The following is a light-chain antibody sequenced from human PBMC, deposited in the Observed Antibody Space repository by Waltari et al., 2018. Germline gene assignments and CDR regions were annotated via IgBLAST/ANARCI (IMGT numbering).Light chain of an antibody. CDR3: QNHERLPAT. Sequence: IMLTQSPGPLSLSPGERAPLSCRASQSIGRYLVWYQQKPGQAPRLLMYEASRRATGIPDRFSGSGSGTDFSLTISRLEPEDFAVYYCQNHERLPATFGQGTKLEIK. J-gene: IGKJ1*01. V-gene: IGKV3-20*01. CDR1: QSIGRY. CDR2: EAS.